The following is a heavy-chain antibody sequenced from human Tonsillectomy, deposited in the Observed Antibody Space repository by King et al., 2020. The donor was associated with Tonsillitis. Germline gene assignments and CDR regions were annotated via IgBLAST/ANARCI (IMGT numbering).Heavy chain of an antibody. V-gene: IGHV3-23*04. CDR1: GFTFSSYA. CDR3: AKGGGRLLWFGELLNWFDP. J-gene: IGHJ5*02. D-gene: IGHD3-10*01. CDR2: ISGSGGST. Sequence: EVQLVESGGGLVQPGGSLRLSCAASGFTFSSYAMSWVRQAPGKGLEWVSAISGSGGSTYYADSVKGRFTISRDNSKNTLYLQMNSLRAEDTAVYYCAKGGGRLLWFGELLNWFDPWGQGTLVTVSS.